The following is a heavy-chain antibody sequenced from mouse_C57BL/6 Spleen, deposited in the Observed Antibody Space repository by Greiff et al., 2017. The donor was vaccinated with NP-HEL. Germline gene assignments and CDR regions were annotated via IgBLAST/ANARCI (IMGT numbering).Heavy chain of an antibody. V-gene: IGHV1-82*01. D-gene: IGHD6-1*01. CDR2: IYPGDGDT. CDR3: AREQLNAYAMDY. Sequence: VQLQQSGPELVKPGASVKISCKASGYAFSSSWMNWVKQRPGKGLEWIGRIYPGDGDTNYNGKFKGKATLTADKSSSTAYMQLSSLTSEDSAVYFCAREQLNAYAMDYWGQGTSVTVSS. CDR1: GYAFSSSW. J-gene: IGHJ4*01.